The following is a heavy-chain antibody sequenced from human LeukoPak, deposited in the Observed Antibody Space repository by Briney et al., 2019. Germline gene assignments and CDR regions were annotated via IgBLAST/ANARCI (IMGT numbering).Heavy chain of an antibody. Sequence: SETLSLTCAVYGGSFSGYYWSWIRQPPGKGLEWIGEINHSGSTNYNPSLKSRVTISVDTSKNQFSLKLSSVTAADTAVYYCARRRKGDSRSWPTPRRFDPWGQGTLVTVSS. CDR3: ARRRKGDSRSWPTPRRFDP. V-gene: IGHV4-34*01. CDR1: GGSFSGYY. J-gene: IGHJ5*02. D-gene: IGHD6-13*01. CDR2: INHSGST.